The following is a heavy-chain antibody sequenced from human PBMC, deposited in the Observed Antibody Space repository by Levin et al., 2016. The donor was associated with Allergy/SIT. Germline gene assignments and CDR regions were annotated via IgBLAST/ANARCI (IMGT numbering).Heavy chain of an antibody. V-gene: IGHV5-51*01. Sequence: GESLKISCQGSGYSFSSHWIAWVRQMPGKGLEWMGIIYPDDSETRYSPSFQGQVTISADKSINTAYLQWSSLKASDTAMYYCARRDDYSALHYWGQGTLVTVSS. D-gene: IGHD3-16*01. CDR2: IYPDDSET. J-gene: IGHJ4*02. CDR3: ARRDDYSALHY. CDR1: GYSFSSHW.